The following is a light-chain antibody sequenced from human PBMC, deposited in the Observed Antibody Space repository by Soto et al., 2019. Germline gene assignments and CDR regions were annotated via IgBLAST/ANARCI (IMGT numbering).Light chain of an antibody. Sequence: AVVLTQSPSSFSASTGDRATITCRASQDIHNYLAWYQQVPGKAPKLLLYAASILQTGVPSRFSGSGSGTDFTLTIDGLESEDFATSLCQHYDNYPWTFEQVTTVE. CDR2: AAS. J-gene: IGKJ1*01. CDR1: QDIHNY. CDR3: QHYDNYPWT. V-gene: IGKV1-8*01.